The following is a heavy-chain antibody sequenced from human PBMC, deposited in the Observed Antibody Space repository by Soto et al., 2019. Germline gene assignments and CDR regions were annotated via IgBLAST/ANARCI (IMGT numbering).Heavy chain of an antibody. CDR1: GFSLSNARMG. CDR3: ARTTGVEYSSSSHLYWYFDL. CDR2: IFSNDEK. D-gene: IGHD6-6*01. V-gene: IGHV2-26*01. Sequence: QVTLKESGPVLVKPTETLTLTCTVSGFSLSNARMGVSWIRQPPGKALEWLAHIFSNDEKSYSTSLKSRLTISRDTSKSQVVLTMTNMDPVDTATYYCARTTGVEYSSSSHLYWYFDLWGRGTLVTVSS. J-gene: IGHJ2*01.